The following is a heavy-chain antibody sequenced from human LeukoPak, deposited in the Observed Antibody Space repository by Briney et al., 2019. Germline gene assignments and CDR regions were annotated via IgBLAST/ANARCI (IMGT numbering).Heavy chain of an antibody. Sequence: GGSLRLSCAASGFTFSDYYMSWVRQAPGKGLEWVSAISNNGGYTYYADSVQGRFTISRDNSKSTLCLQMNSLRAEDTAVYYCAKQLGYCSDGSCYFPYWGQGTLVTVSS. J-gene: IGHJ4*02. CDR1: GFTFSDYY. D-gene: IGHD2-15*01. CDR2: ISNNGGYT. CDR3: AKQLGYCSDGSCYFPY. V-gene: IGHV3-23*01.